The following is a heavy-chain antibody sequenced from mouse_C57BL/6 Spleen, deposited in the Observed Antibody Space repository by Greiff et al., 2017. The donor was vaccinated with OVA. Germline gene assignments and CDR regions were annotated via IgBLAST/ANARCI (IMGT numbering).Heavy chain of an antibody. CDR2: ISSGSSTI. D-gene: IGHD1-1*01. V-gene: IGHV5-17*01. J-gene: IGHJ4*01. CDR1: GFTFSDYG. Sequence: EVQLQESGGGLVKPGGSLKLSCAASGFTFSDYGMHWVRQAPEKGLEWVAYISSGSSTIYYADTVKGRFTISRDNAKNTLFLQMTSLRSEDTAMYYCARAHYYYGYAMDYWGQGTSVTVSS. CDR3: ARAHYYYGYAMDY.